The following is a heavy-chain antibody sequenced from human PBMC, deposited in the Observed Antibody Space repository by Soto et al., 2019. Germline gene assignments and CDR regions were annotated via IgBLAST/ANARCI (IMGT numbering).Heavy chain of an antibody. Sequence: SETLSLTCTVSGGSISSGDYYWSWIRQPPGKGLEWIGYIYYSGSTYYNPSLKSRVTISVDTSKNQFSLKLSSVTAADTAVYYCARGGAEFVVVPAARGDCFDPWGQGTLVTVSS. J-gene: IGHJ5*02. V-gene: IGHV4-30-4*01. CDR3: ARGGAEFVVVPAARGDCFDP. CDR1: GGSISSGDYY. CDR2: IYYSGST. D-gene: IGHD2-2*01.